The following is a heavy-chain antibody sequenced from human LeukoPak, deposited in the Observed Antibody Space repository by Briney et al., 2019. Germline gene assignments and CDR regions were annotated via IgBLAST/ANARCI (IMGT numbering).Heavy chain of an antibody. CDR3: ARDGRKVLAFDY. CDR2: IYYSGST. Sequence: PSETLSLTCTVSGGSISSYYWSWIRQPPGKGLEWIGYIYYSGSTNYNPSLKSRVTISVDTSKNQFSLKLSSVTAADTAVYYCARDGRKVLAFDYWGQGTLVTVSS. D-gene: IGHD2/OR15-2a*01. CDR1: GGSISSYY. J-gene: IGHJ4*02. V-gene: IGHV4-59*01.